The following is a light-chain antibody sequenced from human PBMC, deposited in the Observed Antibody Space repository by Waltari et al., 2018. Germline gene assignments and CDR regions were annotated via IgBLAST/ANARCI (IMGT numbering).Light chain of an antibody. CDR2: EVS. Sequence: QSALTQPASVSGSPGQSITTTCTGTSSDVGGYNYVSWYQQHPGKAPKLLIYEVSNRPSGVSNRFSGSKSGNTASLTISGLQAEDEADYYCCSYTGSSSPYVFGAGTKVTVL. J-gene: IGLJ1*01. CDR3: CSYTGSSSPYV. V-gene: IGLV2-14*01. CDR1: SSDVGGYNY.